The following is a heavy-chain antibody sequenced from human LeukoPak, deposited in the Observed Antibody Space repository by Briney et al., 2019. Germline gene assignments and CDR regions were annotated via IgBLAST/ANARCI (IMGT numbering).Heavy chain of an antibody. V-gene: IGHV3-21*01. Sequence: PGGSLRLSCAASGFTFSTYSMNWVRQAPGKGLEWVSSISSSSSYVYYADSVKGRFTISRDNAKNSLYLQMNSLRAEDTAVYYCARDGYDYLWGTYRFGRIDYWGQGTLVTVSS. CDR2: ISSSSSYV. D-gene: IGHD3-16*02. CDR1: GFTFSTYS. J-gene: IGHJ4*02. CDR3: ARDGYDYLWGTYRFGRIDY.